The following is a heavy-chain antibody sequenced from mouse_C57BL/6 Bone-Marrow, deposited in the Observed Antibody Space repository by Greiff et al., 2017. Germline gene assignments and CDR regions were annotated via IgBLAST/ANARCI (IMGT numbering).Heavy chain of an antibody. J-gene: IGHJ1*03. CDR1: GYSFTDYN. CDR3: ARVYYYGSSPNWYFDV. CDR2: INPNYGTT. Sequence: VQLKEPGPELVKPGASVKISCKASGYSFTDYNMNWVKQSNGQSLEWIGVINPNYGTTSYNQKFKGKATLTVDQSSSTAYMQLNSLTSEDSAVYYCARVYYYGSSPNWYFDVWGTGTTVTVSS. V-gene: IGHV1-39*01. D-gene: IGHD1-1*01.